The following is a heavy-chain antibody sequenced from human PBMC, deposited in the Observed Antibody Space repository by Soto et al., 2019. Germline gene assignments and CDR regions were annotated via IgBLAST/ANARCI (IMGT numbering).Heavy chain of an antibody. CDR3: ARRVDSEGFSPYGMDV. J-gene: IGHJ6*02. CDR1: GGSINTGDYY. V-gene: IGHV4-30-4*01. CDR2: IYYSGTT. D-gene: IGHD3-3*01. Sequence: SETLSLTCTVPGGSINTGDYYWTWIRQPRGKGLEWIGYIYYSGTTYYNPSLKSRVSLSLDTSKNHFSLRLTSVTAADTAVYYCARRVDSEGFSPYGMDVWGQGTTVTVSS.